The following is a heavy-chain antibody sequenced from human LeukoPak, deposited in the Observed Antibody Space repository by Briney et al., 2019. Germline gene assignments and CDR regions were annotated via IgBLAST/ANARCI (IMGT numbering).Heavy chain of an antibody. CDR2: INPNSGGT. J-gene: IGHJ3*02. V-gene: IGHV1-2*02. CDR1: GYTFTGYY. D-gene: IGHD2-21*02. Sequence: ASVKVSCKASGYTFTGYYIYWVRQAPGQGLEWIGWINPNSGGTNYAQKFQGRVALTRDTSITTSYMDLSGLTSDDTAVYYCAKVQYLTLDAFDIWGRGTMVTVS. CDR3: AKVQYLTLDAFDI.